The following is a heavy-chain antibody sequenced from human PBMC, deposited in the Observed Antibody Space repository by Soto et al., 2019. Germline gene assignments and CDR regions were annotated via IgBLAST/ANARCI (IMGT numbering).Heavy chain of an antibody. CDR1: RGSTSRYY. Sequence: PSETLSLTCTVSRGSTSRYYWSWIRQPDGKGLEWIGRLYTSGSTNYNPSLKSRVIMSVDTSKYQFSLKLCCVNAVVSALYYCAREPLLPTNAFDSCGQGTRGTVAS. J-gene: IGHJ3*02. CDR3: AREPLLPTNAFDS. V-gene: IGHV4-4*07. D-gene: IGHD1-26*01. CDR2: LYTSGST.